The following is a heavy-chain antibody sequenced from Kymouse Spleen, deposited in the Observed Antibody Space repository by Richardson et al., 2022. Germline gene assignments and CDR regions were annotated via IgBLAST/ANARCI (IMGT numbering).Heavy chain of an antibody. J-gene: IGHJ4*02. CDR2: ISWNSGSI. V-gene: IGHV3-9*01. CDR1: GFTFDDYA. CDR3: AKETHDYSNSLYFDY. Sequence: EVQLVESGGGLVQPGRSLRLSCAASGFTFDDYAMHWVRQAPGKGLEWVSGISWNSGSIGYADSVKGRFTISRDNAKNSLYLQMNSLRAEDTALYYCAKETHDYSNSLYFDYWGQGTLVTVSS. D-gene: IGHD4-11,IGHD4-11*01.